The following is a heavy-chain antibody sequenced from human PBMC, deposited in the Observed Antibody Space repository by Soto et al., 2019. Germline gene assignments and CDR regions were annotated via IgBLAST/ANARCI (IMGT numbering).Heavy chain of an antibody. V-gene: IGHV2-5*01. J-gene: IGHJ4*02. CDR1: GFSVSSSGAG. D-gene: IGHD5-18*01. Sequence: QITLKESGPTLVKPTQTLTLTCTLSGFSVSSSGAGVGWLRQPPGQALDWLALMYWNDQKRYKASLKSRLSITKDTSKIEVLLTVANLDPEDSGTYYCARVNLGYPYDFDYWGQGILVTVSS. CDR3: ARVNLGYPYDFDY. CDR2: MYWNDQK.